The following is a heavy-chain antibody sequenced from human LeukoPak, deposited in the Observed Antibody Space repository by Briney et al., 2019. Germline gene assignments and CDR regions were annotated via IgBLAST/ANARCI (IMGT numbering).Heavy chain of an antibody. V-gene: IGHV4-59*01. Sequence: SETLSLTCTVSAGSISIDYWSWIRQAPGKGLEYIGYTSYSGSTNYNPSLKSRVTFSLDTSKNHFSLKLSSVTAADTAVYYCARNGYSGYDLEFRYYYYYMDVWGKGTTVTVSS. D-gene: IGHD5-12*01. CDR1: AGSISIDY. CDR2: TSYSGST. J-gene: IGHJ6*03. CDR3: ARNGYSGYDLEFRYYYYYMDV.